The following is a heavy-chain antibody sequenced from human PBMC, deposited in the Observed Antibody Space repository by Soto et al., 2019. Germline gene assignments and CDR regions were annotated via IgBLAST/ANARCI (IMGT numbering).Heavy chain of an antibody. CDR1: GFTFSNAW. D-gene: IGHD4-17*01. CDR3: ATKYANGH. Sequence: KPWGSLRLSCAASGFTFSNAWMSWVRQVPGKGLEWVGRIISKADGGTADYAAPVKGRFTISRDDSKSTLFLQMNSLKTEDTDVYYCATKYANGHWGQGTLVTVSS. V-gene: IGHV3-15*01. CDR2: IISKADGGTA. J-gene: IGHJ4*02.